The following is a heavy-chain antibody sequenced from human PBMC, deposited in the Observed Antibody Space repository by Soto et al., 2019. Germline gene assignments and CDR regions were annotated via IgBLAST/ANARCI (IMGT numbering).Heavy chain of an antibody. Sequence: QVQLVQSGSEVKKPGSSVRVSCKTSGGTFSIYTISWVRQAPGQGLEGMGRVLPFLDITSYSQRFQGRVTITADRSTTTAYMGLSSLRSEDTAVYYCARDRDNSNWPNFDSWGQGTLVTVSS. D-gene: IGHD6-13*01. J-gene: IGHJ4*02. CDR1: GGTFSIYT. V-gene: IGHV1-69*02. CDR3: ARDRDNSNWPNFDS. CDR2: VLPFLDIT.